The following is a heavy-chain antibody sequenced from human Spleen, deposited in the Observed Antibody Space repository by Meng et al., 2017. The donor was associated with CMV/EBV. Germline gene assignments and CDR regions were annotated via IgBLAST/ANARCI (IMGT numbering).Heavy chain of an antibody. D-gene: IGHD6-19*01. CDR3: ARSIAVADPFDY. Sequence: SVKVSCKASGGTFSRYAMSWVRQAPGQGLEWMGGIIPIFATTNYAQKFQGIVTITTDESTSTAYMELSSLRSEDTAVDYCARSIAVADPFDYWGQGTLVTVSS. V-gene: IGHV1-69*05. J-gene: IGHJ4*02. CDR1: GGTFSRYA. CDR2: IIPIFATT.